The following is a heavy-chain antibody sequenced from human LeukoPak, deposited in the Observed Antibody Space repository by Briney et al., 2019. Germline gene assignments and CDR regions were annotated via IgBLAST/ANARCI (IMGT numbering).Heavy chain of an antibody. J-gene: IGHJ5*02. Sequence: SETLSLTCAVSGGPINSHYWSWIRQPPGKGLEWIGYVFYSGTTNYNSSLKSRVTISVDTSKNQFSLKLSSVTAADTAVYYCARHTGMATSPWGQGTLVTVSS. CDR1: GGPINSHY. V-gene: IGHV4-59*08. CDR3: ARHTGMATSP. D-gene: IGHD5-24*01. CDR2: VFYSGTT.